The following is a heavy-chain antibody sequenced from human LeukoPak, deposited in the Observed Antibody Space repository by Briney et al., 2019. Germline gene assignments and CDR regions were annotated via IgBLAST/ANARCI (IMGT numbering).Heavy chain of an antibody. D-gene: IGHD3-10*01. V-gene: IGHV4-59*12. CDR1: GGSISTYY. CDR3: ARRLGRKFGERFYYYHYMDV. J-gene: IGHJ6*03. Sequence: SETLSLTCTVSGGSISTYYWSWIRQPPGKGLEWIGYIYYSGSTNYNPSLKSRVTISVDTSKNQFSLKLSSVTAADTAVYYCARRLGRKFGERFYYYHYMDVWGKGTTVTISS. CDR2: IYYSGST.